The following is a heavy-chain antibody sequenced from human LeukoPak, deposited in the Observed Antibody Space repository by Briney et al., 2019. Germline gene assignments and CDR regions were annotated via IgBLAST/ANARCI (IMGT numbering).Heavy chain of an antibody. Sequence: GGSLRLSCAASGFTFSNYAMSWVRQAPGKGLEWVSAISGSRGSTYYADSVKGRFTISRDNSKNTLYLQMNSLRAEDTAVYYSVTVRCSGGSCYRYYWGQGTLVTVSS. D-gene: IGHD2-15*01. CDR2: ISGSRGST. CDR1: GFTFSNYA. CDR3: VTVRCSGGSCYRYY. V-gene: IGHV3-23*01. J-gene: IGHJ4*02.